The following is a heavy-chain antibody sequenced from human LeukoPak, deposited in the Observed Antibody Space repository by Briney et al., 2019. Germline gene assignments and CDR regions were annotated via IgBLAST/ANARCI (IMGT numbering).Heavy chain of an antibody. Sequence: ASVKVSCKASGYTVTSYGISWVRQAPGQGLEWMGWISAYNGNTNYAQKLQGRVTMTTDTSTSTAYMELRSLRSDDTAVYYCARVGRYYDSSGFPGAFDIWGQGTMVTVSS. V-gene: IGHV1-18*01. J-gene: IGHJ3*02. D-gene: IGHD3-22*01. CDR1: GYTVTSYG. CDR3: ARVGRYYDSSGFPGAFDI. CDR2: ISAYNGNT.